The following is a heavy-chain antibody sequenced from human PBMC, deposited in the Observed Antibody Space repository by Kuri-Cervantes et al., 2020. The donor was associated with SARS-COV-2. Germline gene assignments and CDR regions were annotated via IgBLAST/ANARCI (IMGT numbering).Heavy chain of an antibody. CDR1: GCTFSTAI. V-gene: IGHV1-69*10. Sequence: SSVKVSFKASGCTFSTAIISWVRQGPGQGLEWMGGIMPALCMPNYAQKFQGRVTITADKSTSTAYMELSSLRSEDTAVYYCAGGGAGSYNFDYWGQGTLVTVSS. J-gene: IGHJ4*02. D-gene: IGHD3-10*01. CDR2: IMPALCMP. CDR3: AGGGAGSYNFDY.